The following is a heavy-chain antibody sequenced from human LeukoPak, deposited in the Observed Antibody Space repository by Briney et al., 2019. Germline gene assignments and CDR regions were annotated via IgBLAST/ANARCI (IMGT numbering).Heavy chain of an antibody. D-gene: IGHD6-13*01. CDR2: MNPNSGNT. CDR1: GYTFTSYD. Sequence: GASVKVSCKASGYTFTSYDINWVRQATGQGLEWMGWMNPNSGNTGYAQKFQGRVTMTRNTSISTAYMELSSLRSEDTAVYYCARLHSSSWYDDYYCYMDVWGKGTTVTVSS. J-gene: IGHJ6*03. CDR3: ARLHSSSWYDDYYCYMDV. V-gene: IGHV1-8*01.